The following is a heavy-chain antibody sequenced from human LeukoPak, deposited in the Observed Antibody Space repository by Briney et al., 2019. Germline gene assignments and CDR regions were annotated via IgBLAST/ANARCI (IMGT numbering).Heavy chain of an antibody. V-gene: IGHV1-69*13. CDR2: IIPIFGTA. D-gene: IGHD1-26*01. CDR3: ASLVGATTDFDY. Sequence: SVKVSCKASGGTFSSYAISWVRQAPGQGLEWMGGIIPIFGTANYAQKFQGRVTITADESTSTAYMELSSLRSEDTAVYYCASLVGATTDFDYWGQGTPVTVSS. J-gene: IGHJ4*02. CDR1: GGTFSSYA.